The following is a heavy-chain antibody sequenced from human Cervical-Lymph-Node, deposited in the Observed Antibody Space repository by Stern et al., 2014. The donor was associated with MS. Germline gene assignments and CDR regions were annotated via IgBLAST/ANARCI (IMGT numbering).Heavy chain of an antibody. CDR2: ISSSSSYT. V-gene: IGHV3-11*06. CDR1: GFTFSDYY. J-gene: IGHJ4*02. CDR3: ARAIVVVTKDVYYFDY. D-gene: IGHD2-21*02. Sequence: VQMVESGGGLVKPGGYLRLSCAASGFTFSDYYMSWIRQAPGKGLEWVSYISSSSSYTNYADSVKGRFTISRDNAKNSLYLQMNSLRAEDTAVYYCARAIVVVTKDVYYFDYWGQGTLVTVSS.